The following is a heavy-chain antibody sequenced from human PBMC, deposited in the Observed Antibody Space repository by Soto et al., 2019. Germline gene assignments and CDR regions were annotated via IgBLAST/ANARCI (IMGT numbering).Heavy chain of an antibody. CDR1: GFTFSSYA. V-gene: IGHV3-30-3*01. CDR3: ARDRSMATTYYYYGMDV. Sequence: QVQLVESGGGVVQPGRSLRLSCAASGFTFSSYAMHWVRQAPGKGLEWVAVISYDGSNKYYADSVKGRFTISRDNSXNXXYLQMNSLRPEETAVYYCARDRSMATTYYYYGMDVWGQGTTVTVSS. J-gene: IGHJ6*02. CDR2: ISYDGSNK. D-gene: IGHD5-12*01.